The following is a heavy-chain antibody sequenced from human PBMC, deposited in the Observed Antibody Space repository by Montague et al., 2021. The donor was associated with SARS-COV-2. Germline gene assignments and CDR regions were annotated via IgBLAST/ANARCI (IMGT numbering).Heavy chain of an antibody. D-gene: IGHD2-15*01. V-gene: IGHV4-34*01. CDR1: GGSFSGYY. Sequence: SETLSLTCAVHGGSFSGYYWKWIRQRPGKGLEWIGEINHGGSTNYNPSLKNRLTISADTSKNQFSLKPTSVAATDTAVYYCARPRDGVVPSPILGIGPYFTYYYMDVWGKGTTVTVS. CDR2: INHGGST. J-gene: IGHJ6*03. CDR3: ARPRDGVVPSPILGIGPYFTYYYMDV.